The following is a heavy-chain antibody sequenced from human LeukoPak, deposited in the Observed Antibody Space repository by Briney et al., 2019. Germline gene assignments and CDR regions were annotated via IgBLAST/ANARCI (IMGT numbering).Heavy chain of an antibody. CDR1: GYTSTSYG. V-gene: IGHV1-18*01. D-gene: IGHD6-19*01. CDR2: ISAYNGNT. J-gene: IGHJ6*02. Sequence: GASVKVSCKASGYTSTSYGISWVRQALGQGLEWMGWISAYNGNTNYAQKLQGRVTMTTDTSTSTAYMELRSLRSDDTAVYYCARESRLIAVAGLIYYYYGMDVWGQGTTVTVSS. CDR3: ARESRLIAVAGLIYYYYGMDV.